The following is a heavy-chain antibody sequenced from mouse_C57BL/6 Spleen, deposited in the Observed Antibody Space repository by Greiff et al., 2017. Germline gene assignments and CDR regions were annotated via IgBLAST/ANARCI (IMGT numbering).Heavy chain of an antibody. Sequence: VQLKQSGPVLVKPGASVKMSCKASGYTFTDYYMNWVKQSHGKSLEWIGVINPYNGGTSYNQKFKGKATLTVDKSSSTAYMELNSLTSEDSAVYYCARGATKDDYWGQGTTLTVSS. CDR1: GYTFTDYY. J-gene: IGHJ2*01. V-gene: IGHV1-19*01. CDR3: ARGATKDDY. D-gene: IGHD3-1*01. CDR2: INPYNGGT.